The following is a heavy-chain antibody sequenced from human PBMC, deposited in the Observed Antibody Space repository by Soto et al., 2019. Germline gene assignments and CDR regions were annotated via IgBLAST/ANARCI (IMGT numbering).Heavy chain of an antibody. D-gene: IGHD1-26*01. V-gene: IGHV3-11*05. CDR3: ATSSKWELPKLYSFDS. Sequence: QVHLVESGGGLVKPGGSLRLACAASGFTFSDYYMNWIRQAPGKGLEWVSYISTLGGYTEYADSVKGRFNISRDNARNSVFLQMNSLRAEDTAVYYCATSSKWELPKLYSFDSWGQGTLVTVSS. J-gene: IGHJ4*02. CDR2: ISTLGGYT. CDR1: GFTFSDYY.